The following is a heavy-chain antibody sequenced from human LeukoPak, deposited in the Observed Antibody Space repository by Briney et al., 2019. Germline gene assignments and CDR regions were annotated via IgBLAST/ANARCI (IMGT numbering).Heavy chain of an antibody. Sequence: PGGSLRLSCPASEYTDSANYMSWVRQAPGMGLEWVSVIYSGGSRYYAGSVEGRFTISRDISRNTVYLQMNTLTAEDTAVYYCAWGDISGCPHRYWGQGTQVTVSS. D-gene: IGHD6-19*01. CDR1: EYTDSANY. J-gene: IGHJ4*02. V-gene: IGHV3-53*01. CDR2: IYSGGSR. CDR3: AWGDISGCPHRY.